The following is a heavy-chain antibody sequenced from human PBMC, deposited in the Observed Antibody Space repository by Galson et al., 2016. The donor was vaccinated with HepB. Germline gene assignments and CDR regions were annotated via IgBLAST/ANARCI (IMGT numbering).Heavy chain of an antibody. D-gene: IGHD5-12*01. V-gene: IGHV3-74*01. CDR3: VRDKEGGYGFDY. CDR2: ISSDGSST. Sequence: SLRLSCAASGFAFSSYWMHWVRQAPGKGLVWVSRISSDGSSTSYADSVKGRFTISRDNSKSTLDLQVNILKVEDTAVYYCVRDKEGGYGFDYWGQGILVTVSS. CDR1: GFAFSSYW. J-gene: IGHJ4*01.